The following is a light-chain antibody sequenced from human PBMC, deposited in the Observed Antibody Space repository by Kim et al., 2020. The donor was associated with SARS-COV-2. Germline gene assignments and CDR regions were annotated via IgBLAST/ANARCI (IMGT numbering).Light chain of an antibody. Sequence: ASVNLTWTLSSGHSNYAIAWHQQQPEKGPRCLIDVNADDGHTKGDGIPDRFSGSSSGAGRYLTISSLQSEDETDYYCHAWGNGIVVFGGGTQLTVL. CDR1: SGHSNYA. CDR3: HAWGNGIVV. J-gene: IGLJ2*01. CDR2: VNADDGH. V-gene: IGLV4-69*01.